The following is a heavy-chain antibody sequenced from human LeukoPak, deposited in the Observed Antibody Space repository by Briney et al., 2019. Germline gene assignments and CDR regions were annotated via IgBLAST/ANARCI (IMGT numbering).Heavy chain of an antibody. Sequence: PSETLSLTCTVAGGSINSYYWRWIRQPPGKGLEWSGYIYYSGSTNYNPAVKRRGTISVDTSKTQFSLRLNSVTAADTAVYYCARVTEYYGSRRRHNYYSYYMDVWGKGTTVTVSS. J-gene: IGHJ6*03. CDR3: ARVTEYYGSRRRHNYYSYYMDV. D-gene: IGHD3-10*01. CDR2: IYYSGST. V-gene: IGHV4-59*01. CDR1: GGSINSYY.